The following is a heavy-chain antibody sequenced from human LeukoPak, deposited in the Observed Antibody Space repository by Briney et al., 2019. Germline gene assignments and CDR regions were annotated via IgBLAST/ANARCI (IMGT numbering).Heavy chain of an antibody. CDR3: ASEDGHNPNLGFGY. D-gene: IGHD5-24*01. CDR1: GFSFSSYG. V-gene: IGHV3-30*03. J-gene: IGHJ4*02. CDR2: ISYDGRNK. Sequence: PGRSLRLSCAASGFSFSSYGMHWVRQAPGKGLEWVAVISYDGRNKYYADSVKGRFTISRDTSKNTLYLQMNSLRAEDTAVYYCASEDGHNPNLGFGYWGQGTLVTVSS.